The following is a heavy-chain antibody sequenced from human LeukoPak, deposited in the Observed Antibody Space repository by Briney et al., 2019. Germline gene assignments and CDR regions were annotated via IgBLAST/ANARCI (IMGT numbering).Heavy chain of an antibody. CDR2: IYYSGTT. CDR3: ARGLFSYGDYDPLDYFDY. V-gene: IGHV4-59*01. Sequence: SETLSLTCTVSGGSIGSYYWSWIRQPQGKGLEWIGYIYYSGTTNYNPSLKSRVTMSVDTSKNQFSLKLSSVTAADTAVYYCARGLFSYGDYDPLDYFDYWGQGTLVTVSS. J-gene: IGHJ4*02. D-gene: IGHD4-17*01. CDR1: GGSIGSYY.